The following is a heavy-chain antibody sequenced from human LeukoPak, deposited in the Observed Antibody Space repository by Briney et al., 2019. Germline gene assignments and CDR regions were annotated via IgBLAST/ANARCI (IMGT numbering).Heavy chain of an antibody. CDR2: ISYDGSNK. J-gene: IGHJ5*02. V-gene: IGHV3-30*04. Sequence: PGGSLRLSCAASGFTFSSYAMHWVRQAPGKGLEWVAVISYDGSNKYYADSVKGRFTISRDNSKNTLYLQMNSLRAEDTAVYYCARDWYYYDSSGYYYHWGQGTLVTVSS. CDR3: ARDWYYYDSSGYYYH. CDR1: GFTFSSYA. D-gene: IGHD3-22*01.